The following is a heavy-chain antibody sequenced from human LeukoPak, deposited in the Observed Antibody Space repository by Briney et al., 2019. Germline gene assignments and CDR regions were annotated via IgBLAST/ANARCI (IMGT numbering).Heavy chain of an antibody. J-gene: IGHJ4*02. V-gene: IGHV4-59*01. CDR2: IHNSGST. CDR3: ARESRVPNHYFEN. CDR1: GGSISSYY. D-gene: IGHD2-8*01. Sequence: PSETLSLTCTVSGGSISSYYWTWMRQPPGRGLEWIGYIHNSGSTDYNPSLNSRAIISLDTSKIYFSLRLNSVTAAGTAVDFLARESRVPNHYFENSGQGTLLTVSS.